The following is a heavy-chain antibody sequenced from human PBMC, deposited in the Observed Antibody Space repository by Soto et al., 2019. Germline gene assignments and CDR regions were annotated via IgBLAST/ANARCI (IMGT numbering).Heavy chain of an antibody. CDR3: ARDNLAAAEDYYYYYMDV. D-gene: IGHD6-13*01. V-gene: IGHV1-46*03. Sequence: ASVKVSCKASGYTFTSYYMHWVRQAPGQGLEWMGIINPSGGSTSYAQKFQGRVTMTRDTSTSTVYMELSSLRSEDTAVYYCARDNLAAAEDYYYYYMDVWGKGTTVTVSS. J-gene: IGHJ6*03. CDR1: GYTFTSYY. CDR2: INPSGGST.